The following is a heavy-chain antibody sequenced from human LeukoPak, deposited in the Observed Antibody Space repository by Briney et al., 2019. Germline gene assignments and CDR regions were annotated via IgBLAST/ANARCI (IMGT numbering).Heavy chain of an antibody. Sequence: GGSLRLSCAASGFTFSSYSMNWVRQAPGKGLEWVSYISSSSSTIYYADSVKGRFTISRDNAKNSLYLQMNSLRAEDTAVYYCATGSVNYYFDYWGQGTLVTVSS. CDR2: ISSSSSTI. CDR3: ATGSVNYYFDY. J-gene: IGHJ4*02. D-gene: IGHD5-24*01. CDR1: GFTFSSYS. V-gene: IGHV3-48*01.